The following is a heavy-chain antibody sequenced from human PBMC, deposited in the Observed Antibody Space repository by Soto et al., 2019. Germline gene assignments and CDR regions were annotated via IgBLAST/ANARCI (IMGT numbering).Heavy chain of an antibody. CDR1: GGTFSRYS. CDR3: AREDRDRETGLVPAAIDGMDV. Sequence: QVQLVQSGAEVKKPGSSVKVSCKASGGTFSRYSITWVRQAPGHGLEWIGRIIPIFGIASYAQKFQGRVKITADESTSTAYMELSSLRSDDTAVYYCAREDRDRETGLVPAAIDGMDVGGQGTTVTVSS. CDR2: IIPIFGIA. D-gene: IGHD2-2*01. J-gene: IGHJ6*02. V-gene: IGHV1-69*08.